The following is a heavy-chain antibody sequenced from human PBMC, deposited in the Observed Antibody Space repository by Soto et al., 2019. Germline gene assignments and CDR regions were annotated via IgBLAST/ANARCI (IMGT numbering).Heavy chain of an antibody. J-gene: IGHJ4*02. CDR3: ARLGGTGYYAGSVY. CDR1: GFTFDDYG. CDR2: INRNGGSL. D-gene: IGHD3-9*01. V-gene: IGHV3-20*04. Sequence: GGSPRLSCAASGFTFDDYGMNWVRQAPGKGLEWVSGINRNGGSLGYADSVKGRFTISTDNVKNSLYLQMNSLRAEDTALYYCARLGGTGYYAGSVYWGQGTQVTVSS.